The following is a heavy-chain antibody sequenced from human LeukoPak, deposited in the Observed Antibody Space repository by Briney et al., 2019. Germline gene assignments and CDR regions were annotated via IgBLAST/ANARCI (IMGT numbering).Heavy chain of an antibody. J-gene: IGHJ4*02. CDR3: ARDRVTAGFDY. D-gene: IGHD6-19*01. Sequence: GGSLRLSCAASGFTFSNYYMSWVRQVPGKGLEWVANIKQDGSEKYYVDSVKGRFTISRDNAKNSLYLQMNSLRAEDTAVYYCARDRVTAGFDYWGQGTLVTVSS. V-gene: IGHV3-7*01. CDR1: GFTFSNYY. CDR2: IKQDGSEK.